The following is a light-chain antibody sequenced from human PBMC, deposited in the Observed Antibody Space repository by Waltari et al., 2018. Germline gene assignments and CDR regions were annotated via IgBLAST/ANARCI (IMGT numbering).Light chain of an antibody. J-gene: IGLJ2*01. CDR2: DVN. CDR3: CSYAGTYTFVL. Sequence: QSALTQPRSVSGSPGQSVTISCTGTSSDVGGYDFVSWYQQHTGKAPKLILYDVNKRPSGVPDRFSGSKSGNTASLTIAGLQAEDETDYYCCSYAGTYTFVLFGGGTRLTVL. V-gene: IGLV2-11*01. CDR1: SSDVGGYDF.